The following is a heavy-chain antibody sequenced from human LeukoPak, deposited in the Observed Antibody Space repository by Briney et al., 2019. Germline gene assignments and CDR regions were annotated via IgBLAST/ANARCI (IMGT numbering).Heavy chain of an antibody. V-gene: IGHV4-4*08. D-gene: IGHD3-3*01. CDR2: ISSSGST. CDR1: GGSLNTYF. J-gene: IGHJ4*02. Sequence: SETLSLTCSVSGGSLNTYFWSWVRQPPGKGLEWIGYISSSGSTNYNPSLKSRVSMSVDTSKDQISLKLTSVNAADSAVSFCAVYTSGRFFLDFWGQGPVVTVSS. CDR3: AVYTSGRFFLDF.